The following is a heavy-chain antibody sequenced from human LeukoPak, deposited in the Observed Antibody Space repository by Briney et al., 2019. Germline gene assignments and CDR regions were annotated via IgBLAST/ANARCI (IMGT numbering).Heavy chain of an antibody. Sequence: GGCLRLSCAASGFTFSSYSMSWVRRAPGKGLEWVSAISGSGGSTYYADSVKGRFTISRDNSKNTLYLQMNSLRAEDTAVYYCAKRGGYFDYWGQGTLVTVSS. J-gene: IGHJ4*02. CDR1: GFTFSSYS. CDR2: ISGSGGST. V-gene: IGHV3-23*01. D-gene: IGHD3-10*01. CDR3: AKRGGYFDY.